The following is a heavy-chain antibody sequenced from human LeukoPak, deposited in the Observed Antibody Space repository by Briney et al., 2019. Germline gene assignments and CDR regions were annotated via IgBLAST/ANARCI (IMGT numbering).Heavy chain of an antibody. CDR2: IIPILTIA. J-gene: IGHJ6*03. V-gene: IGHV1-69*04. CDR3: ASAIVVGATRYYYMDV. CDR1: GDTFSSYA. D-gene: IGHD1-26*01. Sequence: KVSCKASGDTFSSYAISWVRQAPGQGLEWMGRIIPILTIANYAQKFQGRVTITTDESTSTAYMELSSLRSEDTAVYYCASAIVVGATRYYYMDVWGKGTTVTVSS.